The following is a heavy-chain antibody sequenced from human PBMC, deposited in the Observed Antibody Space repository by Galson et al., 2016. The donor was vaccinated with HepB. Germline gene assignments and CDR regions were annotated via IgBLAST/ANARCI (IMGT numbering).Heavy chain of an antibody. CDR1: GFTFSDYY. D-gene: IGHD6-19*01. V-gene: IGHV3-11*06. CDR2: ISDSSTYT. J-gene: IGHJ4*02. CDR3: ARVGPQTLSSGWTARDY. Sequence: SLRLSCAASGFTFSDYYMSWIRQAPGKGLEWVSYISDSSTYTNYADSVKGRFTIFRDDSKTSLYLQMNRLRAEDTAVYYCARVGPQTLSSGWTARDYWGQGTLVTVSS.